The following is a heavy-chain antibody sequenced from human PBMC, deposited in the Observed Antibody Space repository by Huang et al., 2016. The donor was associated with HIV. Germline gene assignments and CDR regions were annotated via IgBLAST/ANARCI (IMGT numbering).Heavy chain of an antibody. CDR1: GFTFSSYA. CDR3: AKDADTSGYDVLGPFGS. D-gene: IGHD3-3*01. J-gene: IGHJ4*02. CDR2: MTDGINNR. V-gene: IGHV3-23*01. Sequence: EVLLLESGGGLVQPGGSLRLSCVASGFTFSSYAMSWVRQAPGKGVEWVLVMTDGINNRDYAHSVKGRFAVSRDDSTNTLYLQMNSLRAEDTAVYYCAKDADTSGYDVLGPFGSWGQGTLVTVSS.